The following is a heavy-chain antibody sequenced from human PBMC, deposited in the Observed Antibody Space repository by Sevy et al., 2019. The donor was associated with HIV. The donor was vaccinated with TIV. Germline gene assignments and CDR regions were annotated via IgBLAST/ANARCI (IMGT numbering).Heavy chain of an antibody. CDR2: INQGGSQE. Sequence: GGSLRLSCAASGLTFSSYWMTWVRQAPGKGLEWVANINQGGSQEYYVDPVKGRLTISRDNAKNSLYLQINSLRAEDTAVYYCATILPAGVPAEYFQHWGQGTLVTVSS. D-gene: IGHD2-2*01. V-gene: IGHV3-7*01. CDR1: GLTFSSYW. CDR3: ATILPAGVPAEYFQH. J-gene: IGHJ1*01.